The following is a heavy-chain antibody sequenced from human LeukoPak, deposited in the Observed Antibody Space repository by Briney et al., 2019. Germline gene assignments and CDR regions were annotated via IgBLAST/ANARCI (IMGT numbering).Heavy chain of an antibody. Sequence: ASETLSLTCAVYGGSFSGYYWSWIRQPPGKGLEWIGEINHSGTTYYNSSLKSRVTVSIDTSKNQFSLKVSSMTAADTAVYYCARGRLTEYSSLLFDYWGQGTLVTVSS. CDR3: ARGRLTEYSSLLFDY. CDR2: INHSGTT. J-gene: IGHJ4*02. D-gene: IGHD6-13*01. V-gene: IGHV4-34*01. CDR1: GGSFSGYY.